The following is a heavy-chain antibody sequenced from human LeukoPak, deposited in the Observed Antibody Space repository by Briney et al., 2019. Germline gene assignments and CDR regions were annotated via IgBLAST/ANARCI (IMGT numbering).Heavy chain of an antibody. J-gene: IGHJ5*02. V-gene: IGHV3-73*01. D-gene: IGHD3-9*01. Sequence: GGSLRLSCAASGLTFSGSAMDWVRQASGKGLEWIGRIRSKTNNYATTYAASVKGRFTISRDDSQNTAYLQMNSLKTKDTAVYYCSKHTDTSTYFGCYFSNLWGQGTLVTVSS. CDR3: SKHTDTSTYFGCYFSNL. CDR2: IRSKTNNYAT. CDR1: GLTFSGSA.